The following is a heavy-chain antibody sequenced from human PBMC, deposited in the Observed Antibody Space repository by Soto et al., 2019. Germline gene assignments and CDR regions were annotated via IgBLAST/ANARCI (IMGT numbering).Heavy chain of an antibody. D-gene: IGHD4-17*01. CDR1: GGSISAYY. V-gene: IGHV4-59*01. CDR2: IYYSATP. Sequence: SETLSLTCTVSGGSISAYYWAWIRQPPGKGLEWIGNIYYSATPTYNPSLKSRLTISLDTSKSQFSLKLTSVTAADTAVYYCARRDDFGDKYDYWGQGTLVTVSS. CDR3: ARRDDFGDKYDY. J-gene: IGHJ4*01.